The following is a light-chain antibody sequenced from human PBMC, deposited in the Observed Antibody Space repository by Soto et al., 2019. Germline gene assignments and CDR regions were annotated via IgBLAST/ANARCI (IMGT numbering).Light chain of an antibody. CDR1: QSVNSK. Sequence: IVMTHSPATLSVSTVERATLSCRASQSVNSKLVWYQQKPGQAPRLLIYGASSRATGIPDRFSGSGSGTDFTLTISRLEPEDFAVYYCQQYGSSPSTFGQGTNVDIK. CDR3: QQYGSSPST. V-gene: IGKV3-20*01. CDR2: GAS. J-gene: IGKJ1*01.